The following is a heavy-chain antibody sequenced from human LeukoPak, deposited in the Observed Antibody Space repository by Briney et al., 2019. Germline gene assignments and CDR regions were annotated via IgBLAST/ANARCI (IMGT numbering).Heavy chain of an antibody. V-gene: IGHV3-7*03. Sequence: GGSLRLSCAASGFTFSSYCMSWVRQAPGKGLEWVANINKDESEKYYVDSVKGRFTISRDNAKNSLYLQMNSLRAEDTAVYYCARCRTTVTAMPGYWGQGTWSPSPQ. CDR1: GFTFSSYC. D-gene: IGHD4-17*01. J-gene: IGHJ4*02. CDR2: INKDESEK. CDR3: ARCRTTVTAMPGY.